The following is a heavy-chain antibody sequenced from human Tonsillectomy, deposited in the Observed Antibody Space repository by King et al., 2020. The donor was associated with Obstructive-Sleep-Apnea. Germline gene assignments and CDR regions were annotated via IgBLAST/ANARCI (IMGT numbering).Heavy chain of an antibody. CDR3: VRDAIAVTGTGVGYFDY. V-gene: IGHV3-64D*09. J-gene: IGHJ4*02. CDR1: GFTFSNYA. Sequence: VQLVESGGGLVQPGGSPTISCLSSGFTFSNYALHWVRQAPGKGLEYVSSISNNGGTTNHEDSGKGRFTISRDNSKNTLDLQMSSLRAEDTAVYYCVRDAIAVTGTGVGYFDYWGQGTLVTVSS. D-gene: IGHD6-19*01. CDR2: ISNNGGTT.